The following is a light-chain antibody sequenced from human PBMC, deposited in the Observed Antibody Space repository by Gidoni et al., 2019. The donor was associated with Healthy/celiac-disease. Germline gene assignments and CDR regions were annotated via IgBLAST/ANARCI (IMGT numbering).Light chain of an antibody. CDR3: QQYNSYAWT. V-gene: IGKV1-5*03. CDR2: KAS. Sequence: DIQITQSPSTLSASVGDRVTITCRASQSISSWLAWYQQKPGKAPKLLIYKASSVESGVPSRFSGSGSGTEFTLTISSLQPDDCATYYCQQYNSYAWTFGQGTKVEIK. CDR1: QSISSW. J-gene: IGKJ1*01.